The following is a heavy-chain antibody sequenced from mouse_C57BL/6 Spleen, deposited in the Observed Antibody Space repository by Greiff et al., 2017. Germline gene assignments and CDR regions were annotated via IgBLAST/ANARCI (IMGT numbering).Heavy chain of an antibody. CDR1: GYSITSGYY. D-gene: IGHD1-1*01. J-gene: IGHJ1*03. Sequence: DVKLQESGPGLVKPSQSLSLTCSVTGYSITSGYYWNWIRQFPGNKLEWMGYISYDGSNNYNPSLKNRISITRDTSKNQFFLKLNSVTTEDTATYYCARGLTTVVARDWYCDVWGTGTTVTVSS. CDR2: ISYDGSN. CDR3: ARGLTTVVARDWYCDV. V-gene: IGHV3-6*01.